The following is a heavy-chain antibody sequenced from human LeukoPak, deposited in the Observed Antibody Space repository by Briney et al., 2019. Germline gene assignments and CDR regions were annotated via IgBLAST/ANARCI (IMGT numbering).Heavy chain of an antibody. V-gene: IGHV4-34*01. CDR1: GESFSDYY. Sequence: ASETLSLTCAVYGESFSDYYWSWIRQPPGKGLEWIGEINHSGSTNYSPSLKSRVTISVNTSKNQFSLKLTSVTAADTAVYYCARLKKERFGELFSRLTSTPRYYFDYWGQGTQVTVSS. CDR2: INHSGST. D-gene: IGHD3-10*01. CDR3: ARLKKERFGELFSRLTSTPRYYFDY. J-gene: IGHJ4*02.